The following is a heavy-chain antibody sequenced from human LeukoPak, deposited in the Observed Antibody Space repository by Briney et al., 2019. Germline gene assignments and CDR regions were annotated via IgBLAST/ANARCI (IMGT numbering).Heavy chain of an antibody. Sequence: GGSLRLSCGASGLIFSTYSMTWLRQAPGKGLEWVSYISGSGTTISYADSVKGRFTISRDNAEKSLYLQMSSLRAEDTAVYYCARSDGFDIWGQGTMVTVSS. J-gene: IGHJ3*02. V-gene: IGHV3-48*01. CDR1: GLIFSTYS. CDR2: ISGSGTTI. CDR3: ARSDGFDI.